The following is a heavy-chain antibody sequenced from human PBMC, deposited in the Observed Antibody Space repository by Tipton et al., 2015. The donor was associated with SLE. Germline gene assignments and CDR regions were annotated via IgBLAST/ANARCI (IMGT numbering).Heavy chain of an antibody. J-gene: IGHJ3*02. Sequence: TLSLTCTVSGGSISSYYWSWIRQPPGKGLEWIGYIYYSGSTNYNPSLKSRVTISVDTSKNQFSLKLSSVTAADTAVYYCARDRADFDIWGQGTWFTVSS. CDR2: IYYSGST. D-gene: IGHD1-26*01. V-gene: IGHV4-59*01. CDR3: ARDRADFDI. CDR1: GGSISSYY.